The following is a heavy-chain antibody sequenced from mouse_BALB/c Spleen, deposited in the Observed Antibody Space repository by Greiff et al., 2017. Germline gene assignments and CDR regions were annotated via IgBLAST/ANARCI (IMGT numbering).Heavy chain of an antibody. V-gene: IGHV14-3*02. CDR2: IDPANGNT. CDR1: GFNIKDTY. CDR3: ARGPSYDGYYGQLFAY. J-gene: IGHJ3*01. D-gene: IGHD2-3*01. Sequence: EVQLVESGAELVKPGASVKLSCTASGFNIKDTYMHWVKQRPEQGLEWIGRIDPANGNTKYDPKFQGKATITADTSSNTAYLQLSSLTSEDTAVYYCARGPSYDGYYGQLFAYWGQGTLVTVSA.